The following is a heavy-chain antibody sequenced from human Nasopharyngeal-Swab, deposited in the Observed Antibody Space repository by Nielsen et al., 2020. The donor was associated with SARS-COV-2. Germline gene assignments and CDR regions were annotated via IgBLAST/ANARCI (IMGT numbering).Heavy chain of an antibody. Sequence: GESLKISCAASGFKFDDFSMHWVRQGPGTGLEWVSLISWDGGNRFYADSVKGRFTISRDNWKDSLYLQMNGLRAEDTAIYYCVKDWAYGGGGYYMDVWGKGTAVTVSS. J-gene: IGHJ6*03. CDR2: ISWDGGNR. D-gene: IGHD2-21*01. CDR3: VKDWAYGGGGYYMDV. V-gene: IGHV3-43*01. CDR1: GFKFDDFS.